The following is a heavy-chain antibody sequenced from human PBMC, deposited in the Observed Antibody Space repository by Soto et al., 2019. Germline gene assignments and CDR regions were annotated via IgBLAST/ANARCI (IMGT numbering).Heavy chain of an antibody. CDR3: AYVLAVALTHH. Sequence: PGGSLRLSCAASGFSFSESGMEWVRQAPGKGLEWVAAIWYDGSETYYGDSVKGRFTISRANSKNTLYLQMSGLRAEDTAVYYCAYVLAVALTHHWGQGTLVTVSS. J-gene: IGHJ1*01. V-gene: IGHV3-33*07. CDR1: GFSFSESG. D-gene: IGHD2-15*01. CDR2: IWYDGSET.